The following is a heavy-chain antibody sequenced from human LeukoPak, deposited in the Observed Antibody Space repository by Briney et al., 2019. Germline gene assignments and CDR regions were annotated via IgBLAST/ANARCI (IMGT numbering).Heavy chain of an antibody. CDR3: AKVKGRIVVVPAAVDY. Sequence: PGGSLRLSCAASGFTFSGYAMSWVRQAPGKGREWVSAISGSGGSTYYADSVKGRFTISRANSKNTLYLQMNSLRAEDTAVYYCAKVKGRIVVVPAAVDYWGQGTLVTVSS. CDR1: GFTFSGYA. V-gene: IGHV3-23*01. J-gene: IGHJ4*02. CDR2: ISGSGGST. D-gene: IGHD2-2*01.